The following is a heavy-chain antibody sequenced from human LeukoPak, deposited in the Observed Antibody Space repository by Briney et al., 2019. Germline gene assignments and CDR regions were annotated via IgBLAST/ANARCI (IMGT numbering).Heavy chain of an antibody. V-gene: IGHV3-48*01. D-gene: IGHD3-3*01. CDR1: GFTFSSYS. CDR3: ARDRPPIFGNYYYMDV. Sequence: GGSLRLSCAASGFTFSSYSMNWVRQAPGKGLGWVSYISSSSSTIYYADSVKGRFTISRDNAKNSLYLHMNSLRAEDTAVYYCARDRPPIFGNYYYMDVWGKGTTVTVSS. J-gene: IGHJ6*03. CDR2: ISSSSSTI.